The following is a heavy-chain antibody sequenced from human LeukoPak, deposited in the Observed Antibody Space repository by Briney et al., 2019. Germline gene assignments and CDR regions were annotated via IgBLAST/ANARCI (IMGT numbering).Heavy chain of an antibody. CDR1: GGPISSGGYY. CDR2: IYYSGST. Sequence: PSETLSLTCTVSGGPISSGGYYWSWIRPHPVKGLEWIGYIYYSGSTYYNPSLKSRVTISVDTSKNQFSLKLSSVTAADTAVYYCASPGEGGYFDLWGRGTLVTVSS. D-gene: IGHD3-10*01. CDR3: ASPGEGGYFDL. J-gene: IGHJ2*01. V-gene: IGHV4-31*03.